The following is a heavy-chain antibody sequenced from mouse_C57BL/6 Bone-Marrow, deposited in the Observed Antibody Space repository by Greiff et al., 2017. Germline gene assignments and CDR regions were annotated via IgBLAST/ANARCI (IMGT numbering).Heavy chain of an antibody. CDR3: ARRYYGSSHPYYFDY. CDR2: IDPSDSYT. D-gene: IGHD1-1*01. J-gene: IGHJ2*01. Sequence: VQGVESGAELVMPGASVKLSCKASGYTFTSYWMHWVKQRPGQGLEWIGEIDPSDSYTNYNQKFKGKSTLTVDKSSSTAYMQLSSLTSEDSAVYYCARRYYGSSHPYYFDYWGQGTTLTVSS. CDR1: GYTFTSYW. V-gene: IGHV1-69*01.